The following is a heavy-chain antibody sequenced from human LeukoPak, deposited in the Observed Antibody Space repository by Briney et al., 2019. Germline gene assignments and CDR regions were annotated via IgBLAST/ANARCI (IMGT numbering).Heavy chain of an antibody. V-gene: IGHV4-39*01. CDR3: ARVGYCSSTSCYKSNCFDP. J-gene: IGHJ5*02. CDR1: GGSISSSRYY. Sequence: SETLSLTCTVSGGSISSSRYYWGWVRQPPGKGLEWIGSIYYSGSIYYIPALKSRVTISVATSKTQFSLKLSSVTAADTAVYYCARVGYCSSTSCYKSNCFDPWGQGTLVTVSS. D-gene: IGHD2-2*02. CDR2: IYYSGSI.